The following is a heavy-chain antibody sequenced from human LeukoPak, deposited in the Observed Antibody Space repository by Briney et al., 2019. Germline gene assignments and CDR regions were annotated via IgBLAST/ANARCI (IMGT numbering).Heavy chain of an antibody. CDR3: VRGQCIS. Sequence: GGSLRLSCAASGFTFSSSWIFWARQAPGKGLEWVGCIKPDGSAKYYVDSVKGRFTISRDNAKNSLYLQMNSLGAEDTAVYYCVRGQCISWGQGTLVTVSS. CDR1: GFTFSSSW. J-gene: IGHJ5*02. D-gene: IGHD2-8*01. V-gene: IGHV3-7*01. CDR2: IKPDGSAK.